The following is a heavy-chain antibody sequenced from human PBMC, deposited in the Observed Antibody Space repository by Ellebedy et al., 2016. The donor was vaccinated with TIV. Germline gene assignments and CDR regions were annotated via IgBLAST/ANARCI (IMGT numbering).Heavy chain of an antibody. CDR2: INPNSGGT. D-gene: IGHD2/OR15-2a*01. Sequence: ASVKVSXXASGYTFTGYYMHWVRQAPGQGLEWMGWINPNSGGTNYAQKLQGRVTMTTDTSTSTAYMELRSLRSDDTAVYYCARDSTYYYYGMDVWGQGTTVTVSS. J-gene: IGHJ6*02. CDR3: ARDSTYYYYGMDV. CDR1: GYTFTGYY. V-gene: IGHV1-2*02.